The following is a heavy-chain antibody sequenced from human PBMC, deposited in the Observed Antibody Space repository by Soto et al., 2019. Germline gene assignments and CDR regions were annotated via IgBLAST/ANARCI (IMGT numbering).Heavy chain of an antibody. Sequence: ASVKVSCKASGYTFTSYAMHWVRQAPGQRLEWMGWINADNGNTKYSQKFQGRVTMTRDTSTSTAYMELRSLRSDDTAVYYCARDLTPGLVDHWGQGTLVTVSS. V-gene: IGHV1-3*01. J-gene: IGHJ4*02. CDR2: INADNGNT. CDR1: GYTFTSYA. CDR3: ARDLTPGLVDH. D-gene: IGHD3-9*01.